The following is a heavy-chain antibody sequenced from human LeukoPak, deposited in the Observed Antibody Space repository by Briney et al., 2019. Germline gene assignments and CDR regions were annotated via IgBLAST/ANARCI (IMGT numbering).Heavy chain of an antibody. V-gene: IGHV4-59*01. CDR1: GGSISSYY. CDR3: ARVNKIWEYFDY. Sequence: SETLSLTCSVSGGSISSYYWSWIRQPPGKGLEWIGYMHYSGSTNYNLSLKSRVTISLDTSKNQFSLKLSSVTAADTAVYYCARVNKIWEYFDYWGRGTLVTVSS. CDR2: MHYSGST. D-gene: IGHD1-26*01. J-gene: IGHJ4*02.